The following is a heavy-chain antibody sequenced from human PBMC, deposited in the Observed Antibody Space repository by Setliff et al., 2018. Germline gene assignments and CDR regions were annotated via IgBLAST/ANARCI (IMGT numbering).Heavy chain of an antibody. CDR3: AHIAGGGNSPRHDY. J-gene: IGHJ4*02. CDR1: GGSFSGYY. CDR2: IIHSGST. V-gene: IGHV4-34*12. Sequence: PSETLSLTCAVYGGSFSGYYWSWIRQPPGKRLEWIGEIIHSGSTNYNPSLKSRVTISMDTSKNQFSLKVSSVTAADTAVYYCAHIAGGGNSPRHDYWGQGTLVTVSS. D-gene: IGHD2-21*01.